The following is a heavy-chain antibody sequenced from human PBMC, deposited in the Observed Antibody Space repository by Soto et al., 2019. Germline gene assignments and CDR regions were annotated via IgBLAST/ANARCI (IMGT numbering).Heavy chain of an antibody. CDR1: GFTFSSYA. CDR2: ISGSGGST. J-gene: IGHJ4*02. V-gene: IGHV3-23*01. D-gene: IGHD6-13*01. CDR3: AKKVIRSRIAAAGLIDY. Sequence: GGSLRLSCAASGFTFSSYAMSWVRQAPGKGLEWVSAISGSGGSTYYADSVKGRFTITRDNSKNTLYLQMNSLRAEDTAVYYCAKKVIRSRIAAAGLIDYRGQATLVTVSS.